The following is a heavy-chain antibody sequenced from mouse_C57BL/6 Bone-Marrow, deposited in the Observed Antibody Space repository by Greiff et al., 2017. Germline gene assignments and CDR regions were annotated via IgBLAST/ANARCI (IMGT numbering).Heavy chain of an antibody. J-gene: IGHJ4*01. CDR3: ARWTLYYAMDY. Sequence: VKLQESGAELARPGASVKLSCKASGYTFTSYGISWVKQRTGQGLEWIGEIYPRSGNTYYNEKFKGKATLTADKSSSTAYMGLRSLTSEDSAVYFCARWTLYYAMDYWGQGTSVTVSS. CDR1: GYTFTSYG. V-gene: IGHV1-81*01. CDR2: IYPRSGNT.